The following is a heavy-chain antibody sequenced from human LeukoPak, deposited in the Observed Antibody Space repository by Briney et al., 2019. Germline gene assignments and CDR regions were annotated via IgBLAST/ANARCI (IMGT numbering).Heavy chain of an antibody. V-gene: IGHV3-21*05. CDR1: GFTFSSYE. CDR3: ARGHSNYGDYFDY. Sequence: GGSLRLSCAASGFTFSSYEMNWVRQAPGKGLEWVSYISSSSIYIYYADSVKGRFTISRDNAKSSLSLQMNSLRAEDTAVYYCARGHSNYGDYFDYWGRGTLVTVSS. J-gene: IGHJ4*02. D-gene: IGHD4-11*01. CDR2: ISSSSIYI.